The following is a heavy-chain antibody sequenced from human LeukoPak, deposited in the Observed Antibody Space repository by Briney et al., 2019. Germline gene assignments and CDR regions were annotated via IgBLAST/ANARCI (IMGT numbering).Heavy chain of an antibody. CDR2: ISASGGSA. V-gene: IGHV3-23*01. Sequence: GGSLRLSCAASGFTFSSSAMCWVRQVPGKGLEWVSGISASGGSASYADSVRGRFTISRDNSKNTLYLQMNSLRAEDTAVYYCARENYYDGSGSPSASAPIDHWGQGTLVTVSS. D-gene: IGHD3-22*01. CDR3: ARENYYDGSGSPSASAPIDH. J-gene: IGHJ4*02. CDR1: GFTFSSSA.